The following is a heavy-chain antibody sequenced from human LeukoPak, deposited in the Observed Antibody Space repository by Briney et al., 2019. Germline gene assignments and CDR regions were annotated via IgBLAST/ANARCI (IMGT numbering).Heavy chain of an antibody. Sequence: TGGSLRLSCAVSGFTFSSYSMNWVRRAPGKGLEWVSYIGSSVSTRYYADSVKGRFTISRDNGKQSLYLQMNSLRAEDTAVYYCAREGSDFWSGYSKGYFDYWGQGTLVTVSS. D-gene: IGHD3-3*01. CDR2: IGSSVSTR. J-gene: IGHJ4*02. CDR3: AREGSDFWSGYSKGYFDY. V-gene: IGHV3-48*01. CDR1: GFTFSSYS.